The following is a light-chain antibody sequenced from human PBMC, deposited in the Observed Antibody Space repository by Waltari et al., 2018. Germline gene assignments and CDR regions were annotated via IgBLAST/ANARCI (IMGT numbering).Light chain of an antibody. CDR1: SSDVGSSNY. Sequence: QSVLTQPASVSGSPGQSITIPCTGSSSDVGSSNYVSWYQQHPGKAPKLLIFDVTNRPSGISNRFSGSKSGHIASLTISGLQADDEADYYCNSYSDSNSLVVFGGGTKLTVL. V-gene: IGLV2-14*03. J-gene: IGLJ2*01. CDR3: NSYSDSNSLVV. CDR2: DVT.